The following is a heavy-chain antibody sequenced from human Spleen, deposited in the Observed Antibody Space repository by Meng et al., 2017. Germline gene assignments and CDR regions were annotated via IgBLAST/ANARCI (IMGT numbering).Heavy chain of an antibody. D-gene: IGHD4-11*01. V-gene: IGHV4-34*01. Sequence: QVPFKQWAAGLLKPSETLSLTCVVSGGSFSDYYWSWIRQPPGKGLEWIGEINHSGSTNYNPSLESRATISVDTSQNNLSLKLSSVTAADSAVYYCARGPTTMAHDFDYWGQGTLVTVSS. J-gene: IGHJ4*02. CDR2: INHSGST. CDR1: GGSFSDYY. CDR3: ARGPTTMAHDFDY.